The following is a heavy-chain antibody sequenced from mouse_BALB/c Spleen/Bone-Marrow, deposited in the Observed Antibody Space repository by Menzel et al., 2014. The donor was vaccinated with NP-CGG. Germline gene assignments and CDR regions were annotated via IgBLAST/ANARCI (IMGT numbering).Heavy chain of an antibody. Sequence: VKVVESGPGLVAPSQRPSITCTVSGFSLTDYGVSWIRQPPGKGLERLGVIWGGGIIYYNSALKSSLTISKDNSKSQVFLKMNSLQTDDTAMYYCAKLGGYFDYWGQGTTLTVSS. CDR3: AKLGGYFDY. D-gene: IGHD4-1*01. CDR2: IWGGGII. V-gene: IGHV2-6-5*01. J-gene: IGHJ2*01. CDR1: GFSLTDYG.